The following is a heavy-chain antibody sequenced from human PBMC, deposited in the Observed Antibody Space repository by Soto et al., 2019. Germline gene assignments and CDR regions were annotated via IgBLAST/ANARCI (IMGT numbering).Heavy chain of an antibody. CDR3: AKDSYINMPIVRFDY. V-gene: IGHV3-23*01. CDR2: IGGSGGRI. J-gene: IGHJ4*01. D-gene: IGHD2-2*01. CDR1: GFIFSNYD. Sequence: GRPLRVSCAASGFIFSNYDMNWVSMAPGKGLEWVSSIGGSGGRIYYADSVKGRFTISRDNSKNTLFLQMNSLRAEDTAVYYCAKDSYINMPIVRFDYWGHGTLVTVSS.